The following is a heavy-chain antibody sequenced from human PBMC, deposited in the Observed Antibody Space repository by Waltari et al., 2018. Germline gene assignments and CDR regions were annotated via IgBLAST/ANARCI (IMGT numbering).Heavy chain of an antibody. Sequence: QVQLQESGPGLVKPSQTLSLTCPVSGGSISSGSYYWSWIRQPAGKGLEWIGRIYTSGSTNYNPSLKSRVTISVDTSKNQFSLKLSSVTAADTAVYYCARDRGLRWALDAFDIWGQGTMVTVSS. CDR1: GGSISSGSYY. V-gene: IGHV4-61*02. J-gene: IGHJ3*02. CDR2: IYTSGST. CDR3: ARDRGLRWALDAFDI. D-gene: IGHD1-26*01.